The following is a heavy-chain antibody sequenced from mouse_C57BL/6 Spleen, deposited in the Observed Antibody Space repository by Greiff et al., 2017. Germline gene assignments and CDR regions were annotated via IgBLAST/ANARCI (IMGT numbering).Heavy chain of an antibody. V-gene: IGHV1-69*01. CDR2: IDPSDSYT. J-gene: IGHJ1*03. CDR3: ARSFRYYGSSQGYFDV. D-gene: IGHD1-1*01. Sequence: QVQLQQPVAELVMPGASVKLSCKASGYTFTSYWMHWVKQRPGQGLEWIGEIDPSDSYTNYNQKFKGKSTLTVDKSSSTAYMQLSSLTSEDSAVXYCARSFRYYGSSQGYFDVWGTGTTVTVSS. CDR1: GYTFTSYW.